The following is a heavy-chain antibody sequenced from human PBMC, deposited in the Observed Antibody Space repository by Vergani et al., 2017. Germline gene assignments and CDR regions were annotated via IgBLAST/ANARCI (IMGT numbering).Heavy chain of an antibody. V-gene: IGHV4-34*11. J-gene: IGHJ6*03. D-gene: IGHD4-17*01. CDR1: GESFSGYY. Sequence: QVQLQQWGAGLLKPSETLSLTCAVYGESFSGYYWSWIRQPPGKGLEWIGYIYYSGSTNYNPSLKSRVTISVDTSKNQFSLKLSSVTAADTAVYYCARDKTSDYGDYYYMDVWGKGTTVTVSS. CDR2: IYYSGST. CDR3: ARDKTSDYGDYYYMDV.